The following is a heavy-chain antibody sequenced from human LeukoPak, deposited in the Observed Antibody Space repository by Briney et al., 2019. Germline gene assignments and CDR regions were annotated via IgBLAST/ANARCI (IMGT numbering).Heavy chain of an antibody. CDR3: ASPAYMVRGVIPTY. Sequence: GGSLRPSCAASGFTFSSYSMNWVRQAPGKGLEWVSSISSSSSYIYYADSVKGRFTISRDNAKNSLYLQMNSLRAEDTAVYYCASPAYMVRGVIPTYWGQGTLVTVSS. CDR1: GFTFSSYS. J-gene: IGHJ4*02. CDR2: ISSSSSYI. V-gene: IGHV3-21*01. D-gene: IGHD3-10*01.